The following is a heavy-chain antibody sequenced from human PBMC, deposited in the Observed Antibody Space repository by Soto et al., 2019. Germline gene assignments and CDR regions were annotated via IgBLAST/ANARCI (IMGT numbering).Heavy chain of an antibody. CDR3: ARQLLWFGELIYYGMDV. CDR1: GGSIGSSSYY. Sequence: PSETLSLTCSVSGGSIGSSSYYWGWIRQPPGKGLEWIGSIDYSGGTYYSPSLKSRVTISVDTSKNQFSLKLRSVTAADTATYYCARQLLWFGELIYYGMDVWGQGTTVTVSS. D-gene: IGHD3-10*01. CDR2: IDYSGGT. V-gene: IGHV4-39*01. J-gene: IGHJ6*02.